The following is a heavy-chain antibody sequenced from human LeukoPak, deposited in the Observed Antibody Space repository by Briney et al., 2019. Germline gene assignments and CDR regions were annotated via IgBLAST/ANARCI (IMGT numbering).Heavy chain of an antibody. CDR2: IYTSGST. CDR1: GGSISSGSYY. CDR3: ARDGAGGDSSGYLMRSNWFDP. Sequence: SETLSLTCTVSGGSISSGSYYWSWIRQPAGKGLEWIGRIYTSGSTNYNPSLKSRFTISVDTSKNQFSLKLSSVTAADTAVYYCARDGAGGDSSGYLMRSNWFDPWGQGTLVTVSS. V-gene: IGHV4-61*02. J-gene: IGHJ5*02. D-gene: IGHD3-22*01.